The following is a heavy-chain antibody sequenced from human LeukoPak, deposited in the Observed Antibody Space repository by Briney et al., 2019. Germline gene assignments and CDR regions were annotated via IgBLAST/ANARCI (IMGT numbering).Heavy chain of an antibody. V-gene: IGHV1-69*05. CDR3: ARVGDHYYSQFDY. Sequence: SVKVSCKASGGTFSSYAISWVRQAPGQGLEWMGGIIPIFGTANYAQKFQGRVTITTDESTSTAYMELSSLRSEDTVVYYCARVGDHYYSQFDYWGQGTLVTVSS. J-gene: IGHJ4*02. CDR1: GGTFSSYA. D-gene: IGHD2-21*01. CDR2: IIPIFGTA.